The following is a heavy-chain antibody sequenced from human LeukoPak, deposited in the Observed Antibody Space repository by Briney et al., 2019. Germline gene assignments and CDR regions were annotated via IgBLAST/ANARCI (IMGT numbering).Heavy chain of an antibody. D-gene: IGHD1-1*01. CDR3: ARGGFSGTHAPRALRGYFDL. CDR2: ISSSSSYI. V-gene: IGHV3-21*01. CDR1: GFTFSSYS. Sequence: GGSLRLSCAASGFTFSSYSMNWVRQAPGKGLEWVSSISSSSSYIYYADSVKGRFTISRDNAKNSLYLQMNSLRAEDTAVYYCARGGFSGTHAPRALRGYFDLWGRGTLVTVSS. J-gene: IGHJ2*01.